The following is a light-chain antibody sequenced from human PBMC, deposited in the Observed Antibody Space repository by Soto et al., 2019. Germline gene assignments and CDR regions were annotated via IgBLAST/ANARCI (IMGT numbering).Light chain of an antibody. CDR1: QDIRSW. J-gene: IGKJ3*01. V-gene: IGKV1-12*01. CDR2: AAS. Sequence: DVQMTQSPPSVSASVGDRVTITCRASQDIRSWLAWYHQKSGTAPKLLILAASNLQSGVPSRFSGSGSGTDFTLTISSLQPEDFATYYCQQASSFPFTFGPGTKVDIK. CDR3: QQASSFPFT.